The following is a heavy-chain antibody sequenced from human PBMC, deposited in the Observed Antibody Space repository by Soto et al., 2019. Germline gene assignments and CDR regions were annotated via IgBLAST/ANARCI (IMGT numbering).Heavy chain of an antibody. V-gene: IGHV1-18*01. CDR2: ISAYNGNT. D-gene: IGHD2-15*01. CDR1: GYTFTSYG. CDR3: AREARYCSGGSCGEYYYYMDV. Sequence: QVQLVQSGAEVKKPGASVKVSCKASGYTFTSYGISWVRQAPGQGLEWMGWISAYNGNTNYAQKLQGRVTMTTDTSTSTAYMELRSLRSDYTAVYYCAREARYCSGGSCGEYYYYMDVWGKGTTVTVSS. J-gene: IGHJ6*03.